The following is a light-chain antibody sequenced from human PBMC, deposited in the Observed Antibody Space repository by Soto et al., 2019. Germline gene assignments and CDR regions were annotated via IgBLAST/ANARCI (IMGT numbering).Light chain of an antibody. CDR2: KAS. V-gene: IGKV2-30*02. CDR1: QSLVHSDGNTY. Sequence: DVVMTQSPLSLPVTPGQPASISCRSSQSLVHSDGNTYVNWFQQRPGQSPRRLIYKASNRDSRVLDRFSGSGSCADFTLKISRVEADDVGVYYCIHGIHWSPTFGQGTRVEI. J-gene: IGKJ1*01. CDR3: IHGIHWSPT.